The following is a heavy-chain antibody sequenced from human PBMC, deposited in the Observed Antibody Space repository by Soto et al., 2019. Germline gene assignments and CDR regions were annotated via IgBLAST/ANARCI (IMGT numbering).Heavy chain of an antibody. CDR1: GFTFSGAA. D-gene: IGHD6-13*01. Sequence: GGSLRLSCAASGFTFSGAAMHLVRQASGKGLEWGGRIRSQANSYATAYAASVKGRFTISRDDSKNTAYLQINSLKTEDTAVYYCTKNTLKGAAAGTSEGYYYYMDVWGKGTTVTVSS. V-gene: IGHV3-73*01. CDR2: IRSQANSYAT. J-gene: IGHJ6*03. CDR3: TKNTLKGAAAGTSEGYYYYMDV.